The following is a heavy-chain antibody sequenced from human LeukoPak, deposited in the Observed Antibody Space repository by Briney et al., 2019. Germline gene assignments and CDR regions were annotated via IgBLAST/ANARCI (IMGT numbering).Heavy chain of an antibody. V-gene: IGHV3-21*01. CDR2: ISSSSSYI. CDR1: GLTFSSYS. J-gene: IGHJ6*04. CDR3: ARDIVVVPAAIYYYYYYGMDV. D-gene: IGHD2-2*01. Sequence: GGSLRLSCAASGLTFSSYSMNWVRQAPGKGLEWVSSISSSSSYIYYADSVKGRFTISRDNAKNSLYLQMNSLRAEDTAVYYCARDIVVVPAAIYYYYYYGMDVWGKGTTVTVSS.